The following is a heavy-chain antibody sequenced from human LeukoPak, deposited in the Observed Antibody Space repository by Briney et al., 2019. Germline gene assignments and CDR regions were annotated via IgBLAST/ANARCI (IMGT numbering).Heavy chain of an antibody. Sequence: ASVKVSCKASGYTFTGYYMHWVRQAPGQGLEWMGRINPNSGGTNYAQKFQGRVTMTRDTSISTAYMELSRLRSDDTAVYYCAASFMVMFGGLMVPDAVDIWGQGTLVTVSS. CDR3: AASFMVMFGGLMVPDAVDI. J-gene: IGHJ3*02. CDR1: GYTFTGYY. CDR2: INPNSGGT. D-gene: IGHD3-16*02. V-gene: IGHV1-2*06.